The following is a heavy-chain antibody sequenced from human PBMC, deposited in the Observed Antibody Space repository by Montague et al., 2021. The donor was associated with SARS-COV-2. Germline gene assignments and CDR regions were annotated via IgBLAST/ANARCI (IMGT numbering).Heavy chain of an antibody. CDR3: AQTTCFIANCVNYFDY. D-gene: IGHD1-1*01. CDR1: GDSISSYY. CDR2: IYYTGSA. V-gene: IGHV4-59*01. Sequence: SETLSLTCSVSGDSISSYYWSWIRQSPGRGLGWIGHIYYTGSAKYNPSLKSRVSISVDTSRRQFSLNLKSVTAADTAVYARAQTTCFIANCVNYFDYWGQGAQVTVSS. J-gene: IGHJ4*02.